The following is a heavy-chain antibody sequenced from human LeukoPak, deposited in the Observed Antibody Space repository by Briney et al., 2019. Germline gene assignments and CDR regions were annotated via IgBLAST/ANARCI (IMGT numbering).Heavy chain of an antibody. CDR2: YPGDSDT. CDR3: ARQVGIAAAGNWFDP. V-gene: IGHV5-51*01. Sequence: YPGDSDTRYRPSFQGQVTISADKSISTAYLQWSSLKASDTAMYYCARQVGIAAAGNWFDPWGQGTLVTVSS. J-gene: IGHJ5*02. D-gene: IGHD6-13*01.